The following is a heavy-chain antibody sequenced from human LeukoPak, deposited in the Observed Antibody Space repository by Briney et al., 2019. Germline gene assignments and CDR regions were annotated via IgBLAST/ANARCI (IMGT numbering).Heavy chain of an antibody. CDR3: ARDRTYYYDSSDYRYRDGFDY. CDR1: GYTFTSYY. CDR2: INPSGGST. V-gene: IGHV1-46*01. D-gene: IGHD3-22*01. Sequence: ASVKVSCKASGYTFTSYYMHWVRQAPGQGLEWMGIINPSGGSTSYAQKFQGRVTMTRDTSASTVYMELSSLRSEDTAVYYCARDRTYYYDSSDYRYRDGFDYWGQGTLVTVSS. J-gene: IGHJ4*02.